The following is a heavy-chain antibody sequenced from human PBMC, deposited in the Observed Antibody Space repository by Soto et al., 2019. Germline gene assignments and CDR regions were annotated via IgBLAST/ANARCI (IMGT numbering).Heavy chain of an antibody. V-gene: IGHV4-59*01. D-gene: IGHD3-10*01. CDR3: ARAPDWDYYGSGTLRPYYYYGMDG. CDR1: GGSISSYY. CDR2: IYYSGST. J-gene: IGHJ6*02. Sequence: SETLSLTCTVSGGSISSYYWSWIRQPPGKGLEWIGYIYYSGSTNYNPSLKSRVTISVDTSKNQFSLKLSSVTAADTAVYYCARAPDWDYYGSGTLRPYYYYGMDGWGQGTTVTVSS.